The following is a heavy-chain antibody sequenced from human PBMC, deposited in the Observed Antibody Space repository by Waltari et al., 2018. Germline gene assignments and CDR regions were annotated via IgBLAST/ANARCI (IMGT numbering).Heavy chain of an antibody. J-gene: IGHJ4*02. CDR2: VREDGSKK. CDR3: AREISTSSPSV. Sequence: QVQLAESGGGAVPPGGSLRLSCVASGFIFSRYDMNWVRQPPGKGVEWWAIVREDGSKKVYADSVKGRFTVSRDNSRDTLYLHMNVLTSVDTAIYFCAREISTSSPSVWGRGTLVTVSS. V-gene: IGHV3-30*02. D-gene: IGHD1-1*01. CDR1: GFIFSRYD.